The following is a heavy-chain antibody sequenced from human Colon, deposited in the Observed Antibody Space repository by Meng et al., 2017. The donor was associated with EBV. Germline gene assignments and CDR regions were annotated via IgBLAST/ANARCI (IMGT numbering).Heavy chain of an antibody. CDR2: IYYNGST. CDR1: GGSSSISSYY. D-gene: IGHD3-10*01. V-gene: IGHV4-39*01. Sequence: QLQLQGSGPGLVKPSETLSLTCTVSGGSSSISSYYWGWIRQPPGKGLEWIGSIYYNGSTYYNPSLKSRVTISVDTSKNQFSLKLNSVTAADTAVYYCARRRYYYGSGSYHSYYFDYWGQGALVTVSS. CDR3: ARRRYYYGSGSYHSYYFDY. J-gene: IGHJ4*02.